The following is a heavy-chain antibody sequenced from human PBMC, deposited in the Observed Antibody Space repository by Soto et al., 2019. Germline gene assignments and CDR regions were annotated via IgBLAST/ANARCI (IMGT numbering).Heavy chain of an antibody. Sequence: QVQLVQSGAEEKKPGASVKVSCKASGYTFTSYAMHWVRQAPGQRLEWMGWINVGNGNTKYSQKFQGRATITRDTSASIAYMALRSLRTDDTAVYYCATAYSGYDYHYYYGMDVWGQGTTVTVSS. D-gene: IGHD5-12*01. V-gene: IGHV1-3*05. CDR2: INVGNGNT. J-gene: IGHJ6*02. CDR3: ATAYSGYDYHYYYGMDV. CDR1: GYTFTSYA.